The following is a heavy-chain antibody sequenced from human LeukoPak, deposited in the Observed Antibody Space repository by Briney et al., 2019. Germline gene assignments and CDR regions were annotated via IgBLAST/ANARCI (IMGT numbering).Heavy chain of an antibody. Sequence: PSETLSLTCTVSGGSISSGGYYWSWIRQHPGKGLEWIGYIYYSGSTYYNPSLKSRVTISVDTSKNQFSLKLSSVTAADTAVYYCARESYYGSGSYYHSNWFDPWGQGTLVTVSS. J-gene: IGHJ5*02. CDR3: ARESYYGSGSYYHSNWFDP. V-gene: IGHV4-31*03. CDR2: IYYSGST. D-gene: IGHD3-10*01. CDR1: GGSISSGGYY.